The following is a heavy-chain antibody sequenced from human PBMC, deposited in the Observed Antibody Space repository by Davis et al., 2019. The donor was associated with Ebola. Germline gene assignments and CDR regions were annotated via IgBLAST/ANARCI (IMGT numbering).Heavy chain of an antibody. CDR2: IYHSGFT. CDR3: ARGMIAVAGMIAYYYYGMDV. D-gene: IGHD6-19*01. V-gene: IGHV4-38-2*02. Sequence: SETLSLTCTVSGYSISSGYYWGWIRQPPGKGLEWIGSIYHSGFTYYSPSLKSRVTISVDTSKNQFSLKLSSVTAADTAVYYCARGMIAVAGMIAYYYYGMDVWGQGTTVTVSS. J-gene: IGHJ6*02. CDR1: GYSISSGYY.